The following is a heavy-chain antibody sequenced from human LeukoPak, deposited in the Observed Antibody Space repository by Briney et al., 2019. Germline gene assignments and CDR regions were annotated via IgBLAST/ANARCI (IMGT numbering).Heavy chain of an antibody. CDR2: IYTSGST. V-gene: IGHV4-4*07. Sequence: SETLSLTCSVSGDSITGYYWSWIRQPAGKGLEWIGRIYTSGSTNYNPSLKSRVTISVDTSKNQFSLKLSSVTAADTAVYYCARDRGSYGSGSYSFYYYYMDVWGKGTTVTISS. J-gene: IGHJ6*03. CDR1: GDSITGYY. CDR3: ARDRGSYGSGSYSFYYYYMDV. D-gene: IGHD3-10*01.